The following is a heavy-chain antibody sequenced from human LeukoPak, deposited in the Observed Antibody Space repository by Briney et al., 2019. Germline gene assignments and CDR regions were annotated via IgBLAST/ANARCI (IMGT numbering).Heavy chain of an antibody. CDR2: IYSGGST. Sequence: GGSLRLSCAASGFTVSSNYMSWVRQAPGKGLEWVSVIYSGGSTYYADSVKGRFTISRDNSKNTLYLQMNSLRAEDTAVYYCARDYADYVGYFFFDYWGQGTLVTVSS. D-gene: IGHD4-17*01. J-gene: IGHJ4*02. CDR3: ARDYADYVGYFFFDY. CDR1: GFTVSSNY. V-gene: IGHV3-53*01.